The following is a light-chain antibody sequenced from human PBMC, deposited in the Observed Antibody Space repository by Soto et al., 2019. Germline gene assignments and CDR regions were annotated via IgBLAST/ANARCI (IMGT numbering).Light chain of an antibody. Sequence: ESVLTQSPGALSLSPGERATLSCRASQSLHIPFVAWYQHKPGQAPRLLIYGASTRATGIPDRFSGSGSGTDFTLTISRLEPDDSPVYFCQQYRGSPWWTFGQGTRVDI. CDR3: QQYRGSPWWT. V-gene: IGKV3-20*01. CDR1: QSLHIPF. CDR2: GAS. J-gene: IGKJ1*01.